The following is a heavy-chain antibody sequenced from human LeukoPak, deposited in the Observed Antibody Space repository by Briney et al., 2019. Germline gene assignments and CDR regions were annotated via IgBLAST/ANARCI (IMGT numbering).Heavy chain of an antibody. CDR2: ISSSSTI. D-gene: IGHD4-17*01. Sequence: GGSLRLSCAASEFTFSNYSMNWVRQAPGKGLEWVSYISSSSTIYCADSVKGRFTISRDNAKNSLYLQMNSLRAEDTAVYYCARVTPQPAHDYGDYSSDYWGQGTLVTVSS. J-gene: IGHJ4*02. CDR1: EFTFSNYS. V-gene: IGHV3-48*01. CDR3: ARVTPQPAHDYGDYSSDY.